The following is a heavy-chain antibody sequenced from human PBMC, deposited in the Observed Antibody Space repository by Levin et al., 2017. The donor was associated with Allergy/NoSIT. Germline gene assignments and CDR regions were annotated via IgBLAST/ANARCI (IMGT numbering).Heavy chain of an antibody. CDR1: GFTFSNYA. V-gene: IGHV3-23*01. D-gene: IGHD4-17*01. Sequence: GASVKVSCAASGFTFSNYAMSWVRQVPGKGLEWVSAISGSGSGTYYADSVKGRFAISRDNSKNTLYLQMSSLRAEDTAVYYCAKRVVTTVPPYYFDYWGQGSLVTVSS. CDR3: AKRVVTTVPPYYFDY. CDR2: ISGSGSGT. J-gene: IGHJ4*02.